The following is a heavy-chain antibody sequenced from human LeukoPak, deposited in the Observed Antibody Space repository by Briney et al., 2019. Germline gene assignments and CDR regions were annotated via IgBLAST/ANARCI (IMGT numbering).Heavy chain of an antibody. CDR1: GYTFTSYA. D-gene: IGHD3-10*01. Sequence: ASVKVSCKASGYTFTSYAMHWVRQAPGQRLEWMGWINAGNGNTKYSQKFQGRVTITRDTSASTAYMELSSLRSEDTAVYYCAKEGIWFGEPLFEWFDPWGQGTLVTVSS. CDR3: AKEGIWFGEPLFEWFDP. V-gene: IGHV1-3*01. J-gene: IGHJ5*02. CDR2: INAGNGNT.